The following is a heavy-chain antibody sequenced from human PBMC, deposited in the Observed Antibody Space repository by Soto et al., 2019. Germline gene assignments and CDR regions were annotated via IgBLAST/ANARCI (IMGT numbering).Heavy chain of an antibody. CDR1: GYTFTSYG. CDR3: ARYRVYAPDYYYYMDV. V-gene: IGHV1-18*01. CDR2: ISAYNGNT. J-gene: IGHJ6*03. D-gene: IGHD2-8*01. Sequence: QVQLVQSGAEVKKPGASVKVSCKASGYTFTSYGISWVRQAPGQGLEWMGWISAYNGNTNYAQKLQGRVTMTTDTSTSIAYMELRRLRSDDTGVYYCARYRVYAPDYYYYMDVWGKGTTVTVS.